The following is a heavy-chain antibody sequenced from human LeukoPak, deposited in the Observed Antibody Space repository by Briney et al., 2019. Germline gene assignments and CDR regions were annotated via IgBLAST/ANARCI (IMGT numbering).Heavy chain of an antibody. D-gene: IGHD6-19*01. CDR3: ARAVSGTPDY. CDR1: GYSISSGYF. CDR2: IFHSGST. J-gene: IGHJ4*02. V-gene: IGHV4-38-2*01. Sequence: SETLSLTCAVSGYSISSGYFWGWVRQPPGKGLEWIGSIFHSGSTYYNPTLKSRVTLSVDTSKNQFSLKLSSVTAADTAVYYCARAVSGTPDYWGQGTLVTVSS.